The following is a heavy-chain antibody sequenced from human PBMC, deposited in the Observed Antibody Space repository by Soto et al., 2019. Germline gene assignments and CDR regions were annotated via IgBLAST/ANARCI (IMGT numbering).Heavy chain of an antibody. CDR2: ISGSGGST. J-gene: IGHJ2*01. CDR3: SVHSSGYCHWYFDL. CDR1: GFPFSSYA. V-gene: IGHV3-23*01. Sequence: EVQLLESGGGLVQPGGSLRLSCEASGFPFSSYAMSWVRQAPGKGLEWVSAISGSGGSTHYADSVKGRFTISRDNSKNTLYLEMNSLRAEDTAVYYCSVHSSGYCHWYFDLWGRGTLVTVSS. D-gene: IGHD3-22*01.